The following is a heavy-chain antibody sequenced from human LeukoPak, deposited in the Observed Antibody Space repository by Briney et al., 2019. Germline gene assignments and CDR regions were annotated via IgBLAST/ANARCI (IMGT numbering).Heavy chain of an antibody. J-gene: IGHJ5*02. D-gene: IGHD6-19*01. V-gene: IGHV4-4*08. CDR3: ARSPHNSAWYEDWFDP. CDR2: LSASGGT. CDR1: GGSISTYY. Sequence: SETLSLTCTVSGGSISTYYWSWIRQSPGKGLEWIADLSASGGTNYNPSLESRVTVSIDSSKNQFSLKLSSVTAADTAVFYCARSPHNSAWYEDWFDPWGQGTLVTVSS.